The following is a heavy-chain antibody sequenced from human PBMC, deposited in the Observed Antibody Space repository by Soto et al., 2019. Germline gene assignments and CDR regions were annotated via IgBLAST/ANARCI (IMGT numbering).Heavy chain of an antibody. CDR1: GGSISSYY. V-gene: IGHV4-59*08. CDR2: IYYSGST. J-gene: IGHJ4*02. D-gene: IGHD3-9*01. Sequence: SETLSLTCTVSGGSISSYYWSWIRQPPGKGLEWIGYIYYSGSTNYNPSLKSRVTISVDTSKNQFSLKLSSLTAADTAVYYCARGPTYYDILTGLFFDYWGQGSLVTVSS. CDR3: ARGPTYYDILTGLFFDY.